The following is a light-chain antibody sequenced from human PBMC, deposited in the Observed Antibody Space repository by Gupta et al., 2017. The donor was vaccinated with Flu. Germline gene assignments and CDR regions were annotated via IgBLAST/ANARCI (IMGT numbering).Light chain of an antibody. Sequence: EIVLTQSPATLSLSQGKRATLSCRASQSVSSYLDWYQQKPGQAPRLLIYDASNRATGIPARFSGSGSVTDFTLPISSLEPEDFSVYYCQQRSNWPPITVGQGTRLEIK. CDR2: DAS. CDR3: QQRSNWPPIT. CDR1: QSVSSY. V-gene: IGKV3-11*01. J-gene: IGKJ5*01.